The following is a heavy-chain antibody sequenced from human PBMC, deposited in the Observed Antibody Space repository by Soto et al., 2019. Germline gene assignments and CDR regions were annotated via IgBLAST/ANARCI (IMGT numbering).Heavy chain of an antibody. V-gene: IGHV3-21*01. J-gene: IGHJ4*02. CDR2: VSKSDYT. CDR1: GFTFTNYG. Sequence: GGSLRLSCAVSGFTFTNYGINWVRQAPGKGLEWVSSVSKSDYTYYSESVKGRFTISRDNARNSVSLQMNNLRAEDTAVYYCAREDSIIIPAVADFRGQGTLVTVSS. CDR3: AREDSIIIPAVADF. D-gene: IGHD6-19*01.